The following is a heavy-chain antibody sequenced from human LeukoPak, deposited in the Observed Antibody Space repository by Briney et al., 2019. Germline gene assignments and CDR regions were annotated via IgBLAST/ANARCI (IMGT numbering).Heavy chain of an antibody. J-gene: IGHJ5*02. CDR2: ISSSGSTI. CDR3: ARDSTHDYGDYPTGFDP. CDR1: GFTFSSYE. Sequence: GGSLRLSCAASGFTFSSYEMNWVRQAPGKGLEWVSYISSSGSTIYYADSVKGRFTIYRENAKNSLYLQMNSLRAEDTAVYYCARDSTHDYGDYPTGFDPWGQGTLGTVSS. V-gene: IGHV3-48*03. D-gene: IGHD4-17*01.